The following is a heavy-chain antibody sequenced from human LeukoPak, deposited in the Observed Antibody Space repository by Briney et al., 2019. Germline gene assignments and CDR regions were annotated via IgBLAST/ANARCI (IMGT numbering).Heavy chain of an antibody. Sequence: ASVKVSCKASGYTFTSYYMHWVRQRPGQGLEWMGIINPSGGSTSYAQKFQGRVTMTRDTSTSTVYMELSSLRSEDTAVYYCAREEDGSSTSMPPGYFDYWGQGTLVTVSS. D-gene: IGHD2-2*01. CDR3: AREEDGSSTSMPPGYFDY. V-gene: IGHV1-46*01. J-gene: IGHJ4*02. CDR1: GYTFTSYY. CDR2: INPSGGST.